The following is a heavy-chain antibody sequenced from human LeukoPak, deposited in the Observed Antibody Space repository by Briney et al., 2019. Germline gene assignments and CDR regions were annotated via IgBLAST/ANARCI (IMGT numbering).Heavy chain of an antibody. D-gene: IGHD5-18*01. Sequence: PSETLSLTCTVSGGSISSSSYYWGWIRQPPGKGLEWIGSIYYSGSTYYNPSLKSRVTISVDMFKNQFSLNLTPVTAADTAVYYCARELMDTDTYLYGMDVWGQGTTVTVSS. CDR2: IYYSGST. V-gene: IGHV4-39*07. J-gene: IGHJ6*02. CDR3: ARELMDTDTYLYGMDV. CDR1: GGSISSSSYY.